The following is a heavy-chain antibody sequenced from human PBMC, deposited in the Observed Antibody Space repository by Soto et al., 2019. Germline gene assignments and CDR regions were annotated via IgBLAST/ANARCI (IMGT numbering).Heavy chain of an antibody. CDR2: IYDNGTT. Sequence: SETLSLPCTVSGASISSGGYYWRWIRQDPGKGLEWLGYIYDNGTTYYNPSLKSRVSISRDKSKNQFSLKMTSLTAADTAVYYCASGQVGGTTWLDPWGQGTKVTVSS. CDR3: ASGQVGGTTWLDP. D-gene: IGHD1-26*01. CDR1: GASISSGGYY. J-gene: IGHJ5*02. V-gene: IGHV4-31*03.